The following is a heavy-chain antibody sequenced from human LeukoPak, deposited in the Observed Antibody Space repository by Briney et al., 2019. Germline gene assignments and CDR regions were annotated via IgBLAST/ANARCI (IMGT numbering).Heavy chain of an antibody. J-gene: IGHJ3*02. CDR2: IGTAGDT. CDR3: AREVYSYGYIAAFDI. D-gene: IGHD5-18*01. CDR1: GFTFSSYD. Sequence: PGGSLRLSCAASGFTFSSYDMHWVRQATGKGLEWVSAIGTAGDTYYPGSVKGRFTISRENAKNSLYLQMNSLRAEDTAVYYCAREVYSYGYIAAFDIWGQGTMVTVSS. V-gene: IGHV3-13*01.